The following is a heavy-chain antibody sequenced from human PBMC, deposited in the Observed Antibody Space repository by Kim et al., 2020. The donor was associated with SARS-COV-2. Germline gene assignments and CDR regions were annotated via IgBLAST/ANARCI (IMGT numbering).Heavy chain of an antibody. CDR1: GFTFSRHW. V-gene: IGHV3-74*01. Sequence: GGSLRLSCAASGFTFSRHWMYWVRQVPGKGLVWVSRIDGDGSDTNYADSVKGRFTISRDNAKNTLYLQMNSLRVDDTAVYYCARDENWSLDYWGQGTLVTVSS. CDR2: IDGDGSDT. D-gene: IGHD1-1*01. J-gene: IGHJ4*02. CDR3: ARDENWSLDY.